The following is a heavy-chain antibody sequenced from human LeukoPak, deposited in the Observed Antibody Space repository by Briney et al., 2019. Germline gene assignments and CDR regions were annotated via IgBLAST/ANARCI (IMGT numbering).Heavy chain of an antibody. J-gene: IGHJ3*02. CDR1: GGTFSSYA. V-gene: IGHV1-69*13. Sequence: SVKVSCKASGGTFSSYAISWVRQAPGQGLEWMGGIIPIFGTANYAQKFQGRVTITADESTSTAYMELSSLRSEDTAVYYCARGGFVVVTAMAAFDIWGQGTMVTVSS. CDR3: ARGGFVVVTAMAAFDI. D-gene: IGHD2-21*02. CDR2: IIPIFGTA.